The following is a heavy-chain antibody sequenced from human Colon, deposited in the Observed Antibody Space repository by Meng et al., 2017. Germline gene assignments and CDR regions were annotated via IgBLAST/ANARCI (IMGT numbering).Heavy chain of an antibody. CDR3: VCFGGFSGFDP. J-gene: IGHJ5*02. V-gene: IGHV3-21*01. D-gene: IGHD3-10*01. CDR2: ISSSSSYI. CDR1: GFTFSSYS. Sequence: EVHLVVSGGGLVNPAAAVRLSCAASGFTFSSYSMNWVRQAPGKGLEWVSSISSSSSYIYYADSVKGRFTISRDNAKNSLYLQMNSLRAEDTAVYYCVCFGGFSGFDPWGQGILVTVSS.